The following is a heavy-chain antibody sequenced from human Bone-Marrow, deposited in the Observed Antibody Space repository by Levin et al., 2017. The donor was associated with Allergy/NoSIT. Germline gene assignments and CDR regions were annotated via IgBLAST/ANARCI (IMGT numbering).Heavy chain of an antibody. CDR1: GGSISSSNW. J-gene: IGHJ5*02. CDR2: IYHSGST. D-gene: IGHD3-10*01. CDR3: ASRFGELQFFDP. Sequence: PSETLSLTCAVSGGSISSSNWWSWVRQPPGKGLEWIGEIYHSGSTNYNPSLKSRVTISVDKSKNQFSLKLSSVTAADTAVYYCASRFGELQFFDPWGQGTLVTVSS. V-gene: IGHV4-4*02.